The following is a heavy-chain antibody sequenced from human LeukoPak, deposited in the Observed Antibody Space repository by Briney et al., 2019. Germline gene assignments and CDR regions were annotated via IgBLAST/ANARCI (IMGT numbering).Heavy chain of an antibody. CDR1: GYTFTGYY. J-gene: IGHJ4*02. D-gene: IGHD2-15*01. CDR2: INPNSGGT. CDR3: ARALGYCSGGSCYELFDY. V-gene: IGHV1-2*02. Sequence: ASVKVSCKDSGYTFTGYYMHWVRQAPGQGLEWMGWINPNSGGTNYAQKFQGRVTMTRDTSISTAYMELSRLRSDDTAVYYCARALGYCSGGSCYELFDYWGQGTLVTVSS.